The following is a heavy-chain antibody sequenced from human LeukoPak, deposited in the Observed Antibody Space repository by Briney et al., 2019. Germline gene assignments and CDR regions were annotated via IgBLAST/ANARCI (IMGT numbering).Heavy chain of an antibody. D-gene: IGHD7-27*01. CDR2: INPNSGAT. V-gene: IGHV1-2*02. CDR1: GYTFSAYY. Sequence: EASVKVPCKASGYTFSAYYMHWVRQAPGQGLEWMGWINPNSGATHYAQKFQGRVTMTTDTSSAIGYMDLRRLSSDDTAVYYCARDRDVGLTDFWGQGTLVTVSS. J-gene: IGHJ4*02. CDR3: ARDRDVGLTDF.